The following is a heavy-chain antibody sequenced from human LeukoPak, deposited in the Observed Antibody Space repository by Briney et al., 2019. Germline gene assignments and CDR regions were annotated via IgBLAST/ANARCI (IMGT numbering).Heavy chain of an antibody. CDR3: AREDSGSYYNYYYFYMDV. CDR1: GDSISSGSYY. V-gene: IGHV4-61*02. D-gene: IGHD3-10*01. J-gene: IGHJ6*03. Sequence: SETLSLTCTVSGDSISSGSYYWSWIRQPAGKGLEWIGRIYTSGSTNYNPSLKSRVTLSVDTSKTQFSLRLSSVTAADTAVYYCAREDSGSYYNYYYFYMDVWGKGTTVTISS. CDR2: IYTSGST.